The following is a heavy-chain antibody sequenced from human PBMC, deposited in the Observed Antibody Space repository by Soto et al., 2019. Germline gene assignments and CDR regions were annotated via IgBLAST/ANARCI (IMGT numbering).Heavy chain of an antibody. CDR1: GFTFSSYI. CDR2: ISSSSIYI. V-gene: IGHV3-21*01. Sequence: GGSLRLSCAASGFTFSSYIMNWVRQAPGKGLEWVSSISSSSIYIYYADSVKGRFTISRDNAKNSLYLQMNSLRAEDTAVYYCARDPHYYYDSSGYYGAFDMWGQGTMLTV. CDR3: ARDPHYYYDSSGYYGAFDM. J-gene: IGHJ3*02. D-gene: IGHD3-22*01.